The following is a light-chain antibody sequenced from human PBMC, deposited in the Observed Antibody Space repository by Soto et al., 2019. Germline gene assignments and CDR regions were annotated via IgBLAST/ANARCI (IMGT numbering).Light chain of an antibody. CDR1: QSVLYSSNNKNY. CDR2: WAS. CDR3: KQYYSPLWT. J-gene: IGKJ1*01. V-gene: IGKV4-1*01. Sequence: DIVMTQSPDSLAVSLGERATINCKSSQSVLYSSNNKNYLAWYQQKPGQPPKLLIYWASTRESGVPDRFSGSGSGTDFTLTISSLQAEDGAVFYCKQYYSPLWTFGQGTKVEIK.